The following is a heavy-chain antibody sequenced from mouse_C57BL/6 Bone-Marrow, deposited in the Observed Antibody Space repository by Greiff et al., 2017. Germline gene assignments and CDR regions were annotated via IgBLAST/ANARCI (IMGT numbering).Heavy chain of an antibody. CDR1: GFSLTSYG. D-gene: IGHD4-1*01. CDR2: IWSDGST. V-gene: IGHV2-6*03. CDR3: ARYPGIYYYAMDY. Sequence: VQLMESGPGLVAPSQSLSITCTVSGFSLTSYGVHWVRQPPGKGLEWLVVIWSDGSTTYNSALKSRLSISKDNSKSQVFLKMNSLQTDDTAMYYCARYPGIYYYAMDYWGQGTSVTVSS. J-gene: IGHJ4*01.